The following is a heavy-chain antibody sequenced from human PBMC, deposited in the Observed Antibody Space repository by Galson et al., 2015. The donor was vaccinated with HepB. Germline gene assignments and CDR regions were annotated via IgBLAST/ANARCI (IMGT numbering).Heavy chain of an antibody. Sequence: SLRLSCAASGFTVSSNYMSWVRQAPGKGLEWVSVIYSGGSTYYADSVKGRFTISRDNSKNTLYLQMNSLRAEDTAVYYCARRLAAAYYYYYGMDVWGQGTTVTVSS. D-gene: IGHD6-13*01. V-gene: IGHV3-66*04. J-gene: IGHJ6*02. CDR3: ARRLAAAYYYYYGMDV. CDR1: GFTVSSNY. CDR2: IYSGGST.